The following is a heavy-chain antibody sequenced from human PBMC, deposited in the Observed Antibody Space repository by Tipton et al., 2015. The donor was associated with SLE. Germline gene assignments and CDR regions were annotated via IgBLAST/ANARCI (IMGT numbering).Heavy chain of an antibody. V-gene: IGHV3-30*04. D-gene: IGHD4-17*01. CDR2: ISSDGKTK. J-gene: IGHJ4*02. Sequence: SLRLSCAASGFTFSSYDMHWVRQAPGKGLEWVAVISSDGKTKFYADSVKGRYTISRDSSKNNLYLQMNSLRNEDTALYYCARAGMTTPNSPVDSWGQGTLVTVSS. CDR3: ARAGMTTPNSPVDS. CDR1: GFTFSSYD.